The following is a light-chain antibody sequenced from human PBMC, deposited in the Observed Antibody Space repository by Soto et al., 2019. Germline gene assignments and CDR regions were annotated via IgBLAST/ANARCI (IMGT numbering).Light chain of an antibody. J-gene: IGKJ5*01. CDR2: GAS. CDR1: QSVSNNY. Sequence: DIVLTQSPGTLSMSPGERATLSCRASQSVSNNYLAWYQQKPGQAPRLLIYGASSRATGIPDRFSGTGSETDCTRTISRLEPEDGAVYYGQKYDNSPITFGQGTRLEIK. CDR3: QKYDNSPIT. V-gene: IGKV3-20*01.